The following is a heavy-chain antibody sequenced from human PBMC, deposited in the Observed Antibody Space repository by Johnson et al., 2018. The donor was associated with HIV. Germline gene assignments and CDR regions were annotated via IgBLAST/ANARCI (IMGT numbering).Heavy chain of an antibody. CDR2: ISTSGSTP. CDR1: GFNLSDYY. D-gene: IGHD2-2*01. Sequence: QVQLVESGGGVVRPGGSLRLSCAASGFNLSDYYMSWIRQAPGKGLECVSYISTSGSTPYYVYSVKGRFTISRDNAKNSLDLQMTNLRVEDTARYYWARDPHGGYCSSNSGYGGDAFEIWGHGTMVIVS. V-gene: IGHV3-11*04. J-gene: IGHJ3*02. CDR3: ARDPHGGYCSSNSGYGGDAFEI.